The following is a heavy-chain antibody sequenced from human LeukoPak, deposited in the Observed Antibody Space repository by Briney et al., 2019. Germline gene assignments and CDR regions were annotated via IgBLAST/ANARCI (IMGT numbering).Heavy chain of an antibody. D-gene: IGHD4-17*01. CDR2: IYYSGTT. J-gene: IGHJ5*02. V-gene: IGHV4-38-2*01. CDR3: ARHYGP. CDR1: DYSISSSNW. Sequence: SETLSLTCAVSDYSISSSNWWVWIRQPPGKGLEWIGSIYYSGTTYYNPSLKSRVAISVDTSKNQFSLKLSSVTAADTAVYYCARHYGPWGQGTLVTVSS.